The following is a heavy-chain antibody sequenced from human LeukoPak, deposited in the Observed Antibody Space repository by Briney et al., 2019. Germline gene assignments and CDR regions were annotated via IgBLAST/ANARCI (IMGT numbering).Heavy chain of an antibody. CDR2: INPSGGST. D-gene: IGHD2-21*02. J-gene: IGHJ6*02. Sequence: ASVKVSCKASGYTFTSYCMHWVRQAPGQGLEWMGIINPSGGSTSYAQKFQGRVTMTRDTSTSTVYMELSSLRSEDTTVYYCARGWGLRDGMDVWGQGTTVTVSS. CDR1: GYTFTSYC. CDR3: ARGWGLRDGMDV. V-gene: IGHV1-46*01.